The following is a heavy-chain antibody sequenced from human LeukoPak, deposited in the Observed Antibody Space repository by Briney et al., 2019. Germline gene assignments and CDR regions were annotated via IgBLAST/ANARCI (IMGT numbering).Heavy chain of an antibody. V-gene: IGHV3-23*01. J-gene: IGHJ4*02. Sequence: GGSLRLSCAASGFTFTNYAMSWVRQAPGKGLEWVSTIGSGGSTYYADSVKGRFTISRDNSKNTLYLQMNSLRAEDTAVYYCAKLGFKLGGDYWGQGALVTVSS. CDR1: GFTFTNYA. D-gene: IGHD3-16*01. CDR2: IGSGGST. CDR3: AKLGFKLGGDY.